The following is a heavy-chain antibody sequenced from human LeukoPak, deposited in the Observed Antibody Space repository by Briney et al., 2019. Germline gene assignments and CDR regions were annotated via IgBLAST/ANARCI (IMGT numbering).Heavy chain of an antibody. J-gene: IGHJ4*02. V-gene: IGHV3-30*02. CDR2: IRYDGSNK. CDR1: GFTFSSYG. CDR3: AKNIGDFNSHYFDY. D-gene: IGHD2-21*02. Sequence: PGGSLRLSCAASGFTFSSYGIHWVRQAPGKGLEWVAFIRYDGSNKYYTDSVKGRFTISRDNSKNTLYLQMNSLRAEDTAVYYCAKNIGDFNSHYFDYWGQGTLVTVPS.